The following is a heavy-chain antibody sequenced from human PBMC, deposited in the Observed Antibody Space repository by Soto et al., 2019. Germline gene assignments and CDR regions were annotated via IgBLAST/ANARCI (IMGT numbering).Heavy chain of an antibody. J-gene: IGHJ4*02. D-gene: IGHD3-16*02. CDR1: GFTFSSYG. CDR2: ISYDGSNK. Sequence: GGSLRLSCAASGFTFSSYGMHWVRQAPGKGLEWVAVISYDGSNKYYADSVKGRFTISRDNSKNTLYLQMNSLRAEDTAVYYCAKADNDYVWGSYHKPLYYFDYWGQGTLVTVSS. V-gene: IGHV3-30*18. CDR3: AKADNDYVWGSYHKPLYYFDY.